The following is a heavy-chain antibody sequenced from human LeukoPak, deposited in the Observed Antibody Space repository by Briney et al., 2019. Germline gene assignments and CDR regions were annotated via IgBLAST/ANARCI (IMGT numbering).Heavy chain of an antibody. CDR1: GGSLSGYH. CDR2: INHSGST. CDR3: ARAAHYSGTSDQYTGGWYYFDF. Sequence: PSETLSLTCAVYGGSLSGYHWSWIRQPPGKGLEWIGEINHSGSTNYNPSLKSRATISVDMSRKHFFLDLSSVTAADTAVYYCARAAHYSGTSDQYTGGWYYFDFWGQGTLVTVSS. D-gene: IGHD3-10*01. J-gene: IGHJ4*02. V-gene: IGHV4-34*01.